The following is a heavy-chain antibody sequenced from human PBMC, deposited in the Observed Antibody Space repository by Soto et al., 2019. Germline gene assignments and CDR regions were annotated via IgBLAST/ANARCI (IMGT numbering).Heavy chain of an antibody. CDR1: GGSIGTYY. V-gene: IGHV4-59*08. CDR3: ARHPGYYDILTGYTTYYFDS. CDR2: ICYRGNT. J-gene: IGHJ4*02. D-gene: IGHD3-9*01. Sequence: QVQLQESGPGLVKPSETLSLTCTVSGGSIGTYYWSWIRQPPGKGLEWIGYICYRGNTGYNPSLKSRVTISLDTPKNQFSLKLSSVTAADTAVYYCARHPGYYDILTGYTTYYFDSWGQGILVTVSS.